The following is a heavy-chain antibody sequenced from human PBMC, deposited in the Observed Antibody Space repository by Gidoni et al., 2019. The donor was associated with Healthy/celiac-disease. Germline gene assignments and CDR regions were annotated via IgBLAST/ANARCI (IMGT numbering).Heavy chain of an antibody. V-gene: IGHV3-49*04. CDR3: TRDGALGKWLLQGGDDAFDI. Sequence: EVQLVESGGGLVQPGRSLRLSCTASGFTFGDYAMSWVRQAPGKVMELVGFIRSKAYGGTTEYAASVKGRFTISRDDSKSIAYLQMNSLKTEDTAVYYCTRDGALGKWLLQGGDDAFDIWGQGTMVTVSS. D-gene: IGHD3-22*01. J-gene: IGHJ3*02. CDR2: IRSKAYGGTT. CDR1: GFTFGDYA.